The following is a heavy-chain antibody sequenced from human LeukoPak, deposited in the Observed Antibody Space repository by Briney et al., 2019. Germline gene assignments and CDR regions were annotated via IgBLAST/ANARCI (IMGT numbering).Heavy chain of an antibody. V-gene: IGHV6-1*01. Sequence: LSQTLSLTCAISGDSVSSDSVSWNWIRQSPSRGFEWLGRTYYRSKWSNDYAVSVKSRITINPDTSKNQFSLQLDSVTPEDTAIYYCAREMGYSSGRNDFWGQGTLVIVSS. CDR2: TYYRSKWSN. CDR3: AREMGYSSGRNDF. CDR1: GDSVSSDSVS. J-gene: IGHJ4*02. D-gene: IGHD6-19*01.